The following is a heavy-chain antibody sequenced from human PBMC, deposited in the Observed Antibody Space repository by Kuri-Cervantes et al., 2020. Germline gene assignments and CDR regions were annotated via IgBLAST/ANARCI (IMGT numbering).Heavy chain of an antibody. D-gene: IGHD2-2*02. CDR3: ARSARSPATAILFDP. CDR2: IYYSGST. CDR1: DNSINNYY. V-gene: IGHV4-59*01. Sequence: SETLSLTCSVSDNSINNYYWSWVRQPAGKGLEWIGYIYYSGSTNYNPSLKSRVTISVDTSKNQFSLKLSSVTAADTAVYYCARSARSPATAILFDPWGQGTLVTVSS. J-gene: IGHJ5*02.